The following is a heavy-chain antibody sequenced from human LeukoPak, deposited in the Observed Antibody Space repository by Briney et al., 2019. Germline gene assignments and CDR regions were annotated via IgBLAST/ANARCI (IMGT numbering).Heavy chain of an antibody. CDR1: GGSFSGYY. CDR3: ARGGYGALRGADY. CDR2: INHSGST. J-gene: IGHJ4*02. V-gene: IGHV4-34*01. D-gene: IGHD4-17*01. Sequence: PSETLSLTGAVYGGSFSGYYWSWIRQPPGKGLEWIGEINHSGSTNYNPSLKSRVTISVDTSKNQFSLKLSSVTAADTAVYYCARGGYGALRGADYWGQGTLVTVSS.